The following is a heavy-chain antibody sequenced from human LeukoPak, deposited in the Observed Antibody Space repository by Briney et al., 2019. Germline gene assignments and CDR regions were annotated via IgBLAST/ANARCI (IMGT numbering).Heavy chain of an antibody. Sequence: HVASVKVSCKASGGTFSSYAISWVRQAPGQGLEWMGGIIPIFGTANYAQKFQGRVTITADKSTSTAYMELSSLRSEDTAVYYCARAGDQYCSGGRCPMGYWGQGTLVTVSS. CDR1: GGTFSSYA. J-gene: IGHJ4*02. CDR3: ARAGDQYCSGGRCPMGY. CDR2: IIPIFGTA. V-gene: IGHV1-69*06. D-gene: IGHD2-15*01.